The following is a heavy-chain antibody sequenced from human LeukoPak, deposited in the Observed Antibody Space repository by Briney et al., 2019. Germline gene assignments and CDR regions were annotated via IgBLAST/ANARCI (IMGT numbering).Heavy chain of an antibody. V-gene: IGHV4-39*01. CDR1: GGSISSSSYY. CDR2: MYHSGST. Sequence: KPSETLSLTCTVSGGSISSSSYYWGWIRQPPGKGLEWIGSMYHSGSTYYNPSLKSRVTISVDTSKSQFSLKVTSVTAADTAVYYCARRYSYPGGDYFDYWGQGTLVTVSS. J-gene: IGHJ4*02. CDR3: ARRYSYPGGDYFDY. D-gene: IGHD5-18*01.